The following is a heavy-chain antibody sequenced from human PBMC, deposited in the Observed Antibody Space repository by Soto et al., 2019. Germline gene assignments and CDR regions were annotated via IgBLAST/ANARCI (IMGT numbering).Heavy chain of an antibody. J-gene: IGHJ3*01. Sequence: QVQLVESGGGVVQPGRSLRLSCAASGFTFSSYAMHWVRQAPGKGLEWVAVISYDGSNKYYADSVKGRLTISRDNSKNTLYLQMNSLRAADTAVYYCAIDAVSQRRGGAFDFWGQGTMVTVSS. CDR1: GFTFSSYA. CDR3: AIDAVSQRRGGAFDF. V-gene: IGHV3-30-3*01. D-gene: IGHD4-17*01. CDR2: ISYDGSNK.